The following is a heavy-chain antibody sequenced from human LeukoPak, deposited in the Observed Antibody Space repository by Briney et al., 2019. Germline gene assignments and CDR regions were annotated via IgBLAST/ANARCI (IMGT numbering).Heavy chain of an antibody. D-gene: IGHD3-22*01. CDR2: IVVGSGNT. J-gene: IGHJ6*03. Sequence: GASVKVSCKASGFTFTSSAMQWVRQARGQRLERVGWIVVGSGNTNYAQKFQERVTITRDMSTSTAYMELSSLRSEDTAVYYCAAGSGYYDSSVLYYMDVWGKGTTVTISS. V-gene: IGHV1-58*02. CDR1: GFTFTSSA. CDR3: AAGSGYYDSSVLYYMDV.